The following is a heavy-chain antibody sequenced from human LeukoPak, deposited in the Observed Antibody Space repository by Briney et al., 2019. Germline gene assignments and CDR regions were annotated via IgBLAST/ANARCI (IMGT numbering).Heavy chain of an antibody. CDR1: GYTFTELS. D-gene: IGHD1-26*01. V-gene: IGHV1-24*01. J-gene: IGHJ4*02. CDR2: FDPEDGET. Sequence: ASVKVSCKVSGYTFTELSMHWVRQAPGKGLEWMGGFDPEDGETIYAQKFQGRVTMTEDTSTDTAYMELSSLRSEDTAVYYCATGLVIVGATLFDYWGQGTLVTVSS. CDR3: ATGLVIVGATLFDY.